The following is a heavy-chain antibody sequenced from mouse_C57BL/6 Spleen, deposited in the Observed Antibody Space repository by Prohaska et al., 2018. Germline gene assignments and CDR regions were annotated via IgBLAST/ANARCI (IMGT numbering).Heavy chain of an antibody. CDR2: IYHVEGYT. CDR1: GYAFSSYW. D-gene: IGHD3-2*02. CDR3: ARRDDSSGPFYAMDS. J-gene: IGHJ4*01. V-gene: IGHV1-80*01. Sequence: QVQLQQSGAELVKPGASVKISCKASGYAFSSYWMNWVKQRPGKGLEWIGQIYHVEGYTNYNGKFKGKAALTADKSSSTAYMQLSSLTSEDSAVYFCARRDDSSGPFYAMDSWRQGTSVTVSS.